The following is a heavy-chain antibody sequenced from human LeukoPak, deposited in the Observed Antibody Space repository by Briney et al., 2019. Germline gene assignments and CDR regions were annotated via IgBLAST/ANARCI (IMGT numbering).Heavy chain of an antibody. CDR1: GFTFSSYA. CDR2: ISGSGGST. J-gene: IGHJ3*02. Sequence: GGSLRLSCAASGFTFSSYAMSWVRQAPGKGLEWVSAISGSGGSTYYADSVKGRFTISRDNSKNTLYLQMNSLRAEDTAVYYCATSEGYYRDASDIWGQGTMVTVSS. V-gene: IGHV3-23*01. D-gene: IGHD3-3*01. CDR3: ATSEGYYRDASDI.